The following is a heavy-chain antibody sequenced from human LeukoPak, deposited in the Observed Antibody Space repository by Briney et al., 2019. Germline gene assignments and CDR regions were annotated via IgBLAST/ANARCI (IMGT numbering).Heavy chain of an antibody. V-gene: IGHV3-30*03. CDR1: GFTFSSYG. CDR3: ARDLYDFWSGYYLPADY. CDR2: ISYDGSNK. Sequence: PGGSLRLSCAASGFTFSSYGMHWVRQAPGKGLEWVAVISYDGSNKYYADSVKGRFTISRDNSKNTLYLQMNSLRAEDAAVYYCARDLYDFWSGYYLPADYWGQGTLVTVSS. J-gene: IGHJ4*02. D-gene: IGHD3-3*01.